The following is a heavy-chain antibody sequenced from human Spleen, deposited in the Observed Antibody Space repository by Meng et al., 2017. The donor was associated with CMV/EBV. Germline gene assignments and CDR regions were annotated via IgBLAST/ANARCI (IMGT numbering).Heavy chain of an antibody. J-gene: IGHJ6*02. CDR1: GFTFSTYD. CDR2: IGAAGDT. CDR3: AKEGSFGMPPYNYGLDV. Sequence: GGSLRLSCAASGFTFSTYDMHWVRQVTGKGLNWVSPIGAAGDTYDPGSVKGRFTISRDNAKNSLYLQMNSLRAEDTAVYYCAKEGSFGMPPYNYGLDVWGQGTTVTVSS. D-gene: IGHD3-3*01. V-gene: IGHV3-13*01.